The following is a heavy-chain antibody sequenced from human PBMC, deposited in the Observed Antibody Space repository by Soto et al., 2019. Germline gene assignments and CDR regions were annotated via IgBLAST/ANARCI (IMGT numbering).Heavy chain of an antibody. CDR3: ARQVYTVVTPMDF. CDR1: GFTFSSYW. V-gene: IGHV3-7*01. D-gene: IGHD3-16*01. J-gene: IGHJ4*02. Sequence: GGSLRLSCAASGFTFSSYWMNWVRQAPGKGLEWVANINQDGNEDNLLDSVRGRFTIFRDNAENSLYLQMDNLRDEDTALYYCARQVYTVVTPMDFWGQGTLVTVSS. CDR2: INQDGNED.